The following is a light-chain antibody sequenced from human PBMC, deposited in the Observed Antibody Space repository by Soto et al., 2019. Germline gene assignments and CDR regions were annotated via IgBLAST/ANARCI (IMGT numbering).Light chain of an antibody. V-gene: IGKV3-15*01. CDR1: QRVSTN. CDR3: HQYNNWPPS. Sequence: TVMTQSPATLSVSPGERATLSCRASQRVSTNLAWYQQKPGQSPRLLIYRASTRATDIPARFSGSGSGTEFTLTISSLQSEDFAVYYCHQYNNWPPSFGGGTKVDI. J-gene: IGKJ4*01. CDR2: RAS.